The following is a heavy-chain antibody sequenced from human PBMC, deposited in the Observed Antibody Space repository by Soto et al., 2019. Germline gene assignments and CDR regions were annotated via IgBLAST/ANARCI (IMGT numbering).Heavy chain of an antibody. V-gene: IGHV3-30*18. D-gene: IGHD2-2*01. CDR3: VNGSPRRDIVVVPAALGWFDP. CDR1: GFTFSSYG. Sequence: QVQLVESGGGVVQPGRSLRLSCAASGFTFSSYGMHWVRQAPGKGLEWVAVISYDGSNKYYADSVKGRFTISRDNSKNSLYLQMNSLRAEDTAVYYCVNGSPRRDIVVVPAALGWFDPWGQGTLVTVSS. CDR2: ISYDGSNK. J-gene: IGHJ5*02.